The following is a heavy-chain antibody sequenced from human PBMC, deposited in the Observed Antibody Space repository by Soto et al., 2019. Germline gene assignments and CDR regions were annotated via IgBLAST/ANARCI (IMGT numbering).Heavy chain of an antibody. Sequence: PSETLSLTCSVSGGSISSYYWSWIRQPPGKGLEWIGYIYYSGSTYYNPSLKSRVTISVDTSKNQFSLKLSSVTAADTAVYYCARHPPYSAFDYWGQGTLVTVSS. CDR1: GGSISSYY. J-gene: IGHJ4*02. D-gene: IGHD3-16*01. CDR3: ARHPPYSAFDY. CDR2: IYYSGST. V-gene: IGHV4-59*08.